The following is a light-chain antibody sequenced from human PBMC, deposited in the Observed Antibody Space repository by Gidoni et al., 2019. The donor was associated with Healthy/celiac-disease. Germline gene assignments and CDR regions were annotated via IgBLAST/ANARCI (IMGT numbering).Light chain of an antibody. J-gene: IGKJ1*01. CDR2: GAS. CDR1: QSVSSSY. V-gene: IGKV3-20*01. CDR3: QQYGSSPGT. Sequence: EIVLTQSPGTLSLSPGERATLSCRASQSVSSSYLAWYQQKPGQAPRLLIYGASNRATGIPDRFSCRGAGTDFTLTISRLEPEDFAVYYCQQYGSSPGTFGQGTKVEIK.